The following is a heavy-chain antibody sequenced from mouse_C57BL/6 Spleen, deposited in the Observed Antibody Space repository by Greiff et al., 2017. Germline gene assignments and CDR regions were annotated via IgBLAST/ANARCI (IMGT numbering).Heavy chain of an antibody. V-gene: IGHV1-80*01. J-gene: IGHJ4*01. CDR2: IYPGDGDT. D-gene: IGHD1-1*01. CDR3: ARKNTTVVANYYAMDY. CDR1: GYAFSSYW. Sequence: QVQLQQSGAELVKPGASVKISCKASGYAFSSYWMNWVKQRPGKGLEWIGQIYPGDGDTNYNGKFKGKATLTADKSSSTAYMQLSSLTSEDSAVYFCARKNTTVVANYYAMDYWGQGTSVTVSS.